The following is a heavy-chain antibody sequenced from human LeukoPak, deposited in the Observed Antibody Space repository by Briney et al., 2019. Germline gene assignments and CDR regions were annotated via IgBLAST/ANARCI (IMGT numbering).Heavy chain of an antibody. V-gene: IGHV1-69*04. CDR3: ARDLFLNIVVVPAAIGSSSAFDI. J-gene: IGHJ3*02. CDR2: IIPILGIA. Sequence: GSSVKVSCKAPGGTFSSYTISWVRQAPGQGLEWMGRIIPILGIANYAQKFQGRVTITADKSTSTAYMELSSLRSEDTAVYYCARDLFLNIVVVPAAIGSSSAFDIWGQGTMVTVSS. D-gene: IGHD2-2*02. CDR1: GGTFSSYT.